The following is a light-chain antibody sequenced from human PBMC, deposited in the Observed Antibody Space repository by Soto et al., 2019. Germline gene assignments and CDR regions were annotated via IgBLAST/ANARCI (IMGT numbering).Light chain of an antibody. CDR2: EVS. V-gene: IGLV2-14*01. Sequence: QSVLTQPASVSGTPGQSITISCTGSNSDVGIYDFVSWYQHHPGRAPKLIVSEVSHRPSGVSNRFSGSKSGNTASLTISGLQSEDEADYYCISYTSDDVRYVFGTGNKV. J-gene: IGLJ1*01. CDR3: ISYTSDDVRYV. CDR1: NSDVGIYDF.